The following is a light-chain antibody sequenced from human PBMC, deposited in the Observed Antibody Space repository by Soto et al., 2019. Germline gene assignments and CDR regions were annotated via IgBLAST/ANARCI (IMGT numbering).Light chain of an antibody. V-gene: IGKV3-15*01. CDR2: GAS. J-gene: IGKJ5*01. Sequence: EIVMTPSPATLSVSPGERATLSCRASQSVSSNLAWYQQTPGQAPRLLIYGASTRATGIPARFSGSGSGTEFTLTIRSLQSEDFAVYYCQQYNNWPPITCGQGTRREIK. CDR1: QSVSSN. CDR3: QQYNNWPPIT.